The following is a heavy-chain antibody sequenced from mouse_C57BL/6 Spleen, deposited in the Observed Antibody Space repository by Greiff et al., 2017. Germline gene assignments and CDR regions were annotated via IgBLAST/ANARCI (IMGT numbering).Heavy chain of an antibody. CDR2: ISSGSSTI. CDR1: GFTFSDYG. V-gene: IGHV5-17*01. CDR3: ARRDYYGSSLGFDY. J-gene: IGHJ2*01. D-gene: IGHD1-1*01. Sequence: EVHLVESGGGLVKPGGSLKLSCAASGFTFSDYGMHWVRQAPEKGLEWVAYISSGSSTIYYADTVKGRFTISRDNAKYTLFLQMTSLRSEDTAMYYCARRDYYGSSLGFDYWGQGTTLTVSS.